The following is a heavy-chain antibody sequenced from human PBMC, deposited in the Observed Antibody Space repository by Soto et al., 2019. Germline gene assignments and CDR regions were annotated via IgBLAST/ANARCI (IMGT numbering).Heavy chain of an antibody. D-gene: IGHD2-21*02. CDR3: ATDRPGGVVTAIPLVDY. J-gene: IGHJ4*02. Sequence: GGSLRLSCAASGFTFSSYSMNWVRQAPGKGLEWVSSISSSSSYIYYADSVKGRFTISRDTAKNSLYLQMNSLRAEDTAVYYCATDRPGGVVTAIPLVDYWGQGTLVTVSS. V-gene: IGHV3-21*01. CDR2: ISSSSSYI. CDR1: GFTFSSYS.